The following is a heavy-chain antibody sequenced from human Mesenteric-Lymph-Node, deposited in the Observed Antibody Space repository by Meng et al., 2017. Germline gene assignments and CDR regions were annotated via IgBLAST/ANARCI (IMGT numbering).Heavy chain of an antibody. J-gene: IGHJ4*01. V-gene: IGHV3-21*01. CDR3: ISFSSGWN. CDR2: ISSSGSYI. CDR1: GFTFSSYS. Sequence: VRLVESGGGLVKAGGSLRLSCAGCGFTFSSYSMNWVRPAPGKGLEWVSSISSSGSYIYYADSVKGRFTVSRDNAGNTLYLQMNSVRAEDTGVYFCISFSSGWNWGQGTLVTVSS. D-gene: IGHD6-19*01.